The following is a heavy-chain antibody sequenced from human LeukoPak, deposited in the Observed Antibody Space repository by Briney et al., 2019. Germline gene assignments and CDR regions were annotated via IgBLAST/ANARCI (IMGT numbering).Heavy chain of an antibody. Sequence: SETLSLTCIVSGGSIRSYYWSWIRQPPGKGLEWIGDIYYSGSTDYNPSLKSRVAISVDTSKNQFSLKLSSVTAADTAVYYCARTYGSSGLGYFDLWGRGTLVTVSS. D-gene: IGHD6-13*01. CDR3: ARTYGSSGLGYFDL. V-gene: IGHV4-59*01. J-gene: IGHJ2*01. CDR2: IYYSGST. CDR1: GGSIRSYY.